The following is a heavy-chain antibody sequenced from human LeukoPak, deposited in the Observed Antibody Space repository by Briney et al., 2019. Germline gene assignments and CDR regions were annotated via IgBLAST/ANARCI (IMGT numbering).Heavy chain of an antibody. Sequence: HPGGSLRLSCAASGFTFSTYAMTWVRQAPGKGLEWVSGLSRSGDKTYYADSVKGRFTISRDNSKNTLYLQMNSLRAEDTAIYFCAKERSAGWPFDCWGQGTLVTVSS. CDR3: AKERSAGWPFDC. J-gene: IGHJ4*02. CDR2: LSRSGDKT. CDR1: GFTFSTYA. V-gene: IGHV3-23*01. D-gene: IGHD6-19*01.